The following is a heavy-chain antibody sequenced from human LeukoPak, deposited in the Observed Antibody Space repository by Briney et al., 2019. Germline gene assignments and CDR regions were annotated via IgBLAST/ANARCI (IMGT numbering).Heavy chain of an antibody. CDR1: GGSVSSSSYY. D-gene: IGHD1-26*01. CDR3: ARGLLGATGYFQH. CDR2: IYYSGST. Sequence: PSETLSLTCTVSGGSVSSSSYYWGWIRQPPGKGLEWIGSIYYSGSTYYNPSLKSRVTMSVDTSQNQFSLKVRSVTAADTAVYYCARGLLGATGYFQHWGQGTLVTVSS. V-gene: IGHV4-39*07. J-gene: IGHJ1*01.